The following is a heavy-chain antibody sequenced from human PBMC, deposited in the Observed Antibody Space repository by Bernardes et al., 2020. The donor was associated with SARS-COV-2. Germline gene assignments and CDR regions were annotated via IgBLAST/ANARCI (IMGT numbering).Heavy chain of an antibody. J-gene: IGHJ6*02. V-gene: IGHV3-66*02. CDR2: IYSGGST. CDR3: ARDCGAAAARTCYYYYGMDV. CDR1: GFTVSSNY. Sequence: GSLRLSCAASGFTVSSNYMNWVRQAPGKGLEWVSVIYSGGSTYYADSVKGRFTISRDNSKNTLYLQMNSLRAEDTAVYYCARDCGAAAARTCYYYYGMDVWGQGTTVTVSS. D-gene: IGHD6-13*01.